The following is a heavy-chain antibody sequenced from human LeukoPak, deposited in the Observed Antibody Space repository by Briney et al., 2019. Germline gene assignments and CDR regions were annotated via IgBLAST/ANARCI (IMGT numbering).Heavy chain of an antibody. V-gene: IGHV3-21*01. D-gene: IGHD2-2*01. CDR2: ISSTSSYV. Sequence: PGGSLRLSSAAAGFTFSRNGINWVHQAPGKGQEWSSSISSTSSYVYSADSVKGRFTISRDNAENSLYLQMDSLRVDDTAVYYCAKTLPPPATAQFFVSWGQGTLVIVSS. CDR3: AKTLPPPATAQFFVS. J-gene: IGHJ4*02. CDR1: GFTFSRNG.